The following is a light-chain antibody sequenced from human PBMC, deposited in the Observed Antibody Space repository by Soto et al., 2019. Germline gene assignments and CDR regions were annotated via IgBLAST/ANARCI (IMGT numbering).Light chain of an antibody. J-gene: IGKJ4*01. V-gene: IGKV3-20*01. CDR3: QQYGSSPPLT. Sequence: EIVLTQSPGTLSLSLGERATLXXRASQSVSSTYLAWYQQKPGQAPRLIIYGASSRAPGIPDRFSGSGSGTDFTLTISRLEPEDFAVYYCQQYGSSPPLTFGGGTKV. CDR2: GAS. CDR1: QSVSSTY.